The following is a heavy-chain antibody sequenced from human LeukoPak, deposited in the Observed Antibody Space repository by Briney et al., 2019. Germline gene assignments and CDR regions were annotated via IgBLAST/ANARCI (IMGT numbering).Heavy chain of an antibody. J-gene: IGHJ4*02. CDR3: ARVLRFLDATAKPYFDY. CDR2: IIPFFGTA. CDR1: GGTFSSYA. V-gene: IGHV1-69*01. D-gene: IGHD3-3*01. Sequence: SVKVSCKASGGTFSSYAISWVRQAPGQGLEWMGGIIPFFGTANYAQKFQGRVTITADESTSTAYMELSSLRSEDTAVYYCARVLRFLDATAKPYFDYWGQGTLVTVSS.